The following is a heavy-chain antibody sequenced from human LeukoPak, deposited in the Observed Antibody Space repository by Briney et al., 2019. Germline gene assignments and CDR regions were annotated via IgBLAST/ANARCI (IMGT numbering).Heavy chain of an antibody. V-gene: IGHV1-3*01. CDR3: ARIGYYDILTGYPTRYGMDV. Sequence: ASVKVSCKASGYTFTGYYIHWVRQAPGQGLEWMGWINAGNGNTKYSQKFQGRVTITRDTSASTAYMELSSLRSEDTAVYYCARIGYYDILTGYPTRYGMDVWGQGTTVTVSS. CDR1: GYTFTGYY. J-gene: IGHJ6*02. D-gene: IGHD3-9*01. CDR2: INAGNGNT.